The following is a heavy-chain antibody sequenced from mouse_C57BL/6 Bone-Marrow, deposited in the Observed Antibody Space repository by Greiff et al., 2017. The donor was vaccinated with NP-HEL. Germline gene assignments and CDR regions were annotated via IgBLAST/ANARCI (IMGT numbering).Heavy chain of an antibody. J-gene: IGHJ3*01. CDR3: ARHYG. CDR1: GFTFSSYG. CDR2: ISSGGSYT. Sequence: EVQGVESGGDLVKPGGSLKLSCAASGFTFSSYGMSWVRQTPDKRLEWVATISSGGSYTYYPDSVKGRFTISRDNAKNTLYLQMSSLKSEDTAMYYCARHYGWGQGTLVTVSA. V-gene: IGHV5-6*01. D-gene: IGHD1-1*02.